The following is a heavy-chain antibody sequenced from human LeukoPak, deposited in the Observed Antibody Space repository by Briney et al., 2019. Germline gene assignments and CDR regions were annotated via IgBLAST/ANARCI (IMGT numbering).Heavy chain of an antibody. CDR2: INPSGGST. Sequence: ASVKVSCKASGYTFTSYYMHWVRQAPGQGLEWMGIINPSGGSTSYAQKFQGRVTITADKSTSTAYMELSSLRSEDTAVYYCAVTLYDILTGYYKGYFDYWGQGTLVTVSS. CDR1: GYTFTSYY. CDR3: AVTLYDILTGYYKGYFDY. V-gene: IGHV1-46*01. J-gene: IGHJ4*02. D-gene: IGHD3-9*01.